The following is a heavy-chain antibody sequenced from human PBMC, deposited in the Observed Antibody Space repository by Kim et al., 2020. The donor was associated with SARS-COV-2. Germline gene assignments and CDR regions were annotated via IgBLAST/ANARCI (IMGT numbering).Heavy chain of an antibody. D-gene: IGHD2-2*01. CDR2: IYYSGST. J-gene: IGHJ4*02. V-gene: IGHV4-59*01. CDR3: ARSEGRASWHQFDY. Sequence: SETLSLTCSVSSDSISSYYCSWIRQLPGKGLEWLGYIYYSGSTDYNPSLKTRVTISWDTSKNQFSLDLTSVTDADKAVYYCARSEGRASWHQFDYWGPGILVTVSS. CDR1: SDSISSYY.